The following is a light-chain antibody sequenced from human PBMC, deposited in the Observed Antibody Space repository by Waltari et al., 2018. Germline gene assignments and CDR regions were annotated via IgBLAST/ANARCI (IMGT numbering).Light chain of an antibody. V-gene: IGLV2-14*03. CDR2: DVA. CDR3: TSKTTSNTLV. J-gene: IGLJ3*02. CDR1: TSDVGGYDY. Sequence: QSALTQPGSVSGAPGQSITISCTGTTSDVGGYDYVSWYQHYPGEAPKLILYDVANRPSGVAKRFSGSKSGSPASLTISGLQAEDEALYYCTSKTTSNTLVFGGGTKVTVL.